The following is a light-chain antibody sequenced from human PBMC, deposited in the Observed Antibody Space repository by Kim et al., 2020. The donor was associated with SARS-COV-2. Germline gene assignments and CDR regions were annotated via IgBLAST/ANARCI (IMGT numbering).Light chain of an antibody. CDR2: AAS. Sequence: DIQMTQSPSSLSASVGDRVTISCRASQSITTYLNWYQQKPGKAPKLLIYAASSLASGVPSRFSGSGSGTDFTLTINSLQPEDFATYYCQQGYSTFAQGTKLEI. CDR1: QSITTY. J-gene: IGKJ2*01. V-gene: IGKV1-39*01. CDR3: QQGYST.